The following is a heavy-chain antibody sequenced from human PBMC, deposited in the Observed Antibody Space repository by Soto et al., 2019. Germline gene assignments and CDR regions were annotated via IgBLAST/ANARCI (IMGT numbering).Heavy chain of an antibody. CDR1: GFVFKNYE. J-gene: IGHJ6*02. Sequence: GGSLRLSCVASGFVFKNYEMNWVRQAPGKGLEWISYISNSGNTIYVTDSMRGRFTISRDNAKNSLFLQMNSLRADDTAVYYCARDIDNRDYYYGLDVWGQGTTVTVS. CDR2: ISNSGNTI. D-gene: IGHD1-20*01. CDR3: ARDIDNRDYYYGLDV. V-gene: IGHV3-48*03.